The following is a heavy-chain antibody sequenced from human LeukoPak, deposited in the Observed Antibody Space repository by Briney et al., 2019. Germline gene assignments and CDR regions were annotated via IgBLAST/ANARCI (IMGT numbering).Heavy chain of an antibody. V-gene: IGHV3-23*01. D-gene: IGHD4-17*01. CDR3: AKSFGGTTVTSGY. CDR1: GFTSTSYA. Sequence: GGSLSLSCALSGFTSTSYAMSWVRQAPGKGLEWVSAISGSVGSTFYADSVKGRFTISRDNSQNTLYLQMNSLRAEDTAVYYCAKSFGGTTVTSGYWGQGALVTVSS. J-gene: IGHJ4*02. CDR2: ISGSVGST.